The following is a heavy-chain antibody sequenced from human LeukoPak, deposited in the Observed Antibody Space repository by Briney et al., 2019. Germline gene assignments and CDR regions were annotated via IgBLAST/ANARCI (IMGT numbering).Heavy chain of an antibody. CDR2: ISSSSSTI. CDR1: GFTFSSYS. CDR3: AIPPLSGTGSSRPLAGMDV. V-gene: IGHV3-48*04. Sequence: GGSLRLSCAASGFTFSSYSMNWVRQAPGKGREWVSYISSSSSTIYYAESVKGRFTISRDNAKNSLYLQMNSLRAEDTAVYYCAIPPLSGTGSSRPLAGMDVWGQGTTVTVSS. J-gene: IGHJ6*02. D-gene: IGHD3-10*01.